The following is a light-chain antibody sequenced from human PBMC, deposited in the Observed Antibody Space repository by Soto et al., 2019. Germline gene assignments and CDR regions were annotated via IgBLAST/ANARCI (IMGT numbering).Light chain of an antibody. Sequence: DVVMTQTPLSPSVAPGQPASISCKSSQSLLHITGETFLFWYLQKPGQSPQLLIYEVSTRVSGVPDRFSGSGSGTDFTLEISRVETDDVGIYYCMQSTQLPPTFGQGTRLEI. CDR1: QSLLHITGETF. CDR2: EVS. CDR3: MQSTQLPPT. J-gene: IGKJ5*01. V-gene: IGKV2D-29*02.